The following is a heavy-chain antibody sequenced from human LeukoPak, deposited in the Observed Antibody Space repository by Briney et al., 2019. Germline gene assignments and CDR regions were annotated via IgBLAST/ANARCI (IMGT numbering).Heavy chain of an antibody. CDR3: ARARTLGGPADY. V-gene: IGHV1-69*13. CDR1: GYTLTELS. D-gene: IGHD3-16*01. Sequence: ASVKVSCKVSGYTLTELSMHWVRQAPGQGLEWMGGIIPIFGTANYAQKFQGRVTITADESTSTAYMELSSLRSEDTAVYYCARARTLGGPADYWGQGTLVTVSS. J-gene: IGHJ4*02. CDR2: IIPIFGTA.